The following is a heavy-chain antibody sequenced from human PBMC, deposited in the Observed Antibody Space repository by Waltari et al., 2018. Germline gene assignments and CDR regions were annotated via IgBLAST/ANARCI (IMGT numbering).Heavy chain of an antibody. CDR2: IYSGITT. Sequence: EVNLVESGGGLVQPGGSLRLSCAASGFLVGAAHMPWVRQAPGKGLEWVSVIYSGITTYYADSAKDRFIISRDNSKNTLFLQMNSLRAEDTAVYYCARGHCTGGSCHSGDNFDLWGQGTLVTVSS. CDR1: GFLVGAAH. CDR3: ARGHCTGGSCHSGDNFDL. D-gene: IGHD2-15*01. V-gene: IGHV3-53*03. J-gene: IGHJ4*02.